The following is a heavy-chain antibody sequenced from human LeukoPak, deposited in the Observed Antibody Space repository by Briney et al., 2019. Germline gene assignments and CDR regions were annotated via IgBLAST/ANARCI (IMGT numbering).Heavy chain of an antibody. V-gene: IGHV1-69*13. Sequence: SVTVSCKASGGTFSSYAISWVRQAPGQGLEWMGGIIPIFGTANYAQKFQGRVTITADESTSTAYMERSSLRSEDTAVYYCAREGGYYDSSGYSNWFDPWGQGTLVTVSS. CDR1: GGTFSSYA. D-gene: IGHD3-22*01. J-gene: IGHJ5*02. CDR3: AREGGYYDSSGYSNWFDP. CDR2: IIPIFGTA.